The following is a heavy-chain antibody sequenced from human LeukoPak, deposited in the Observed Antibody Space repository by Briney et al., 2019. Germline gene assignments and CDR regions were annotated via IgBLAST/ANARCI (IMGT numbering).Heavy chain of an antibody. Sequence: SETLSLTCAVYGGSFSGYYWSWIRQPPGKGLEWFGEINHSGSTNYNPSLKSRVTISVDTSKNQFSLKLSPVTAADTAVYYCARGLSVVVPAAIVWFDPWGQGTLVTVSS. J-gene: IGHJ5*02. V-gene: IGHV4-34*01. CDR3: ARGLSVVVPAAIVWFDP. D-gene: IGHD2-2*01. CDR2: INHSGST. CDR1: GGSFSGYY.